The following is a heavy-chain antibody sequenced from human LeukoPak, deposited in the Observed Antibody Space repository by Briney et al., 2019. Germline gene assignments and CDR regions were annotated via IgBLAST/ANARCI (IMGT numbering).Heavy chain of an antibody. CDR1: GGSISSGGYY. CDR3: ARDLTTVTLRAFDI. D-gene: IGHD4-17*01. CDR2: IYYSGST. V-gene: IGHV4-31*03. J-gene: IGHJ3*02. Sequence: SETLSLTCTVSGGSISSGGYYWSWIRQHPGTGLVWFGYIYYSGSTYYHPSLKSRVTISVHTSKNQFSLKLSSVTAADTAVYYCARDLTTVTLRAFDIWGQGTMVTVSS.